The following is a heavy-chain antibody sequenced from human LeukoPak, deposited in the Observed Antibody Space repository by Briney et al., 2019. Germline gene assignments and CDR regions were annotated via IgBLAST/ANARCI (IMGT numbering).Heavy chain of an antibody. V-gene: IGHV3-30*02. CDR3: AKDHDYSGSYLDY. CDR2: IRYDGSNK. D-gene: IGHD1-26*01. Sequence: PGGSLRLSCAASGFTFSSYGMHWVRQAPGKGPEWVAFIRYDGSNKYYADSVKGRFTISRDNSKNTLYLQMNSLRAEDTAVYYCAKDHDYSGSYLDYWGQGTLVTVSS. CDR1: GFTFSSYG. J-gene: IGHJ4*02.